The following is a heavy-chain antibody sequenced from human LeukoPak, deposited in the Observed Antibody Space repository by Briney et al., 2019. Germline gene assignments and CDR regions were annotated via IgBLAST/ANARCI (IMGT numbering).Heavy chain of an antibody. D-gene: IGHD6-19*01. CDR1: GYIFTSYG. Sequence: ASVKVSCKASGYIFTSYGISWVRQAPGQGLEWMGWISAYNGNTNYAQKFQGRVTITADKSTSTAYMELSSLRSEDTAVYYCAREGYSSGPRGFDPWGQGTLVTVSS. CDR2: ISAYNGNT. CDR3: AREGYSSGPRGFDP. J-gene: IGHJ5*02. V-gene: IGHV1-18*01.